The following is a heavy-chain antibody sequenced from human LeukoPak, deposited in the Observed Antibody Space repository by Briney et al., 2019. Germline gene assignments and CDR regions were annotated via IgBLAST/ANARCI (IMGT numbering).Heavy chain of an antibody. D-gene: IGHD1-26*01. CDR1: GFTFSSYS. CDR2: ISSSSSYI. Sequence: GGSLSLSCAASGFTFSSYSMNWVRQAPGKGLEWVSSISSSSSYIYYADSVKGRFTISRDNAKNSLYLQMNSLRADDTAVYHCARQETSSYNGAFDIWGQGTMVTVSS. CDR3: ARQETSSYNGAFDI. J-gene: IGHJ3*02. V-gene: IGHV3-21*01.